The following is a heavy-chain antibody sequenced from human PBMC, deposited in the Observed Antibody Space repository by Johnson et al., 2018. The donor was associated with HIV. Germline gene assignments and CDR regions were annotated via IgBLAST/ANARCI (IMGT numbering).Heavy chain of an antibody. V-gene: IGHV3-11*04. Sequence: DSVKGRFTISRDNAKKSLYLQMNSLRAEDTAIYYCAKDAGTYHPFDAFDIWGQGTMVTVSS. D-gene: IGHD3-10*01. J-gene: IGHJ3*02. CDR3: AKDAGTYHPFDAFDI.